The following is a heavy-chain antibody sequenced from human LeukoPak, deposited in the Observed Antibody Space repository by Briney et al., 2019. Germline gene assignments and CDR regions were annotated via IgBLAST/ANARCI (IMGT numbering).Heavy chain of an antibody. J-gene: IGHJ4*02. CDR3: ATPRIANYYPPRY. Sequence: ASVKVSCKVSGYTFTKLSMHWVRQAPGRGLEWMGGFHPENGETIYAQKFQGRVTMTEDTSTDTAYMGLSSLTSEDTAVYYCATPRIANYYPPRYWGQGTLVTVSS. CDR2: FHPENGET. CDR1: GYTFTKLS. D-gene: IGHD4/OR15-4a*01. V-gene: IGHV1-24*01.